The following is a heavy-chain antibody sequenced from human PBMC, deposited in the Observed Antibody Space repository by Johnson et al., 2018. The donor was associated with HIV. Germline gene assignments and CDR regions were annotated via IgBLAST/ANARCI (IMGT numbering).Heavy chain of an antibody. Sequence: MLLVESGGGVVQPGRSLRLSCAASGFTFSSYAMHWFRQAPGKGLEWVANIKQDGSEKYYVDSVKGRFTISRDNAKNSLYLQMNSLRAEDTAVYYCARGMTTVTNHDAFDIWGQGTMVTVSS. CDR1: GFTFSSYA. D-gene: IGHD4-17*01. V-gene: IGHV3-7*01. CDR3: ARGMTTVTNHDAFDI. J-gene: IGHJ3*02. CDR2: IKQDGSEK.